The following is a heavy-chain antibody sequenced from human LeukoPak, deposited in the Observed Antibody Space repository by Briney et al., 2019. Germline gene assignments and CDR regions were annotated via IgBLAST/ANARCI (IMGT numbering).Heavy chain of an antibody. V-gene: IGHV3-48*03. J-gene: IGHJ6*04. CDR3: AELGITMIGGV. Sequence: PGGSLRLSCAASGFTFSSYAMSWVRQAPGKGLEWVSYISSSGSTIYYADSVKGRFTISRDNAKDSLYLQMNSLRAEDTAVYYCAELGITMIGGVWGKGTTVTISS. CDR1: GFTFSSYA. D-gene: IGHD3-10*02. CDR2: ISSSGSTI.